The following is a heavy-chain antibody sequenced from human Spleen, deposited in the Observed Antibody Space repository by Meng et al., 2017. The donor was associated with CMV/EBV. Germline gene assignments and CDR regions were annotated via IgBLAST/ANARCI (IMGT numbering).Heavy chain of an antibody. CDR3: ARVSGASWFDP. V-gene: IGHV3-74*01. J-gene: IGHJ5*02. CDR1: GFTLSNYW. CDR2: INSEGSRT. D-gene: IGHD7-27*01. Sequence: GAASGFTLSNYWMHWVRQVPGEGLVWVSRINSEGSRTDYADSVKGRFTISRDSAKNTLYLQMNSLRAEDTAVYYCARVSGASWFDPWGQGTLVTVSS.